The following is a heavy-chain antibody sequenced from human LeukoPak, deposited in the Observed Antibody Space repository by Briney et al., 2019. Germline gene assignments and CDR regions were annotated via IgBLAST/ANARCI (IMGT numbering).Heavy chain of an antibody. J-gene: IGHJ4*02. D-gene: IGHD2-2*01. Sequence: SETLSLTCTVSGGSISSGDYYWSWIRQHPGKGLEWIGYIYYSGSTYYNPSLKSRVTISVDTSKNQFSLKLSSVTAADTAVYYCARAGVGRYFDYWGQGTLVTVSS. CDR1: GGSISSGDYY. CDR2: IYYSGST. CDR3: ARAGVGRYFDY. V-gene: IGHV4-31*03.